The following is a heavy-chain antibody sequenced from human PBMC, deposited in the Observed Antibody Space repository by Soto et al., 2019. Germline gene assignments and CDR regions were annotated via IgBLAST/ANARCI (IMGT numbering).Heavy chain of an antibody. Sequence: PGGSLRLSCASSGFTFSTYDMHWFRQVPGNGLEWLSAIGSAHDPYYLGSVKGRFSISRENAKNSLYLQMNSLTTGDTAVYYCARAYLGRLPRRADYYYALDVWGQGTTVTVSS. V-gene: IGHV3-13*05. CDR3: ARAYLGRLPRRADYYYALDV. CDR1: GFTFSTYD. D-gene: IGHD1-26*01. J-gene: IGHJ6*02. CDR2: IGSAHDP.